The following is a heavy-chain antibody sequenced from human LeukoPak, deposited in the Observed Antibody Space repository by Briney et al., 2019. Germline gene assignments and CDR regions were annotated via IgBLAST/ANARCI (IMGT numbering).Heavy chain of an antibody. Sequence: ASVKVSCKVSGYTLTELSMHWVRQAPRKGLEWMGGFYPEDGETIYAQKFQGRVTMTENTSTDTAYMELSSLRSEDTAVYYCATDLCSSTSCRGNYYYYMDVWGKGTTVTVSS. CDR1: GYTLTELS. CDR2: FYPEDGET. D-gene: IGHD2-2*01. J-gene: IGHJ6*03. V-gene: IGHV1-24*01. CDR3: ATDLCSSTSCRGNYYYYMDV.